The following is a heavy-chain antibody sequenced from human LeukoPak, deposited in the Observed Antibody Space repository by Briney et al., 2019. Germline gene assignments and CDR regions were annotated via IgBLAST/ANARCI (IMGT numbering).Heavy chain of an antibody. D-gene: IGHD3-22*01. V-gene: IGHV3-11*06. CDR2: ISSSSSYT. Sequence: GGSLRLSCAASGFTFSDYYMSWIRQAPGKGLEWVSYISSSSSYTNYADSVKGRFTISRDNAKNSLYLQMNSLRAEDTAVYYCASSRDSSGYSFDYRGQGTLVTVSS. J-gene: IGHJ4*02. CDR3: ASSRDSSGYSFDY. CDR1: GFTFSDYY.